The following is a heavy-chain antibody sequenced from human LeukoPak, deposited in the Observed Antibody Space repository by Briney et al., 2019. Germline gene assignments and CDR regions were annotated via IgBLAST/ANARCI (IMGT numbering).Heavy chain of an antibody. CDR1: GGSISCGGYF. CDR2: IYCSGSS. CDR3: ARISMIVVVSSDQYYFDY. Sequence: PSDTLSLTCTVSGGSISCGGYFWRWIRQHPGRGLEWFGYIYCSGSSYYNPCLKSRVTISVDTSKHQCSLKLSSVSAADTAVYYCARISMIVVVSSDQYYFDYWGQGTLVTVSS. D-gene: IGHD3-22*01. V-gene: IGHV4-31*03. J-gene: IGHJ4*02.